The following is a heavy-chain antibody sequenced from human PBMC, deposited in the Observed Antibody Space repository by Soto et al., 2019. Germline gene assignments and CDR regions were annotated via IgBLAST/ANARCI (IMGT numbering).Heavy chain of an antibody. CDR2: IIPLFGTA. J-gene: IGHJ4*02. CDR3: ARDYGHDCSGGNCYFYF. CDR1: GGTFSRYA. Sequence: QVQLVQSGAEVKKPGSSVKVSCKASGGTFSRYAINWVRQAPGHGLEWMGGIIPLFGTAKYAQKFQGRVTITADESTRTAHMELRSLRSEDTAVYYCARDYGHDCSGGNCYFYFWGQGTLVTVSS. V-gene: IGHV1-69*01. D-gene: IGHD2-15*01.